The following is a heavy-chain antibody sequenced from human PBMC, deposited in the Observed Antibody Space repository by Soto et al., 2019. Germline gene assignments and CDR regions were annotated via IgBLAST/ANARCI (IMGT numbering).Heavy chain of an antibody. CDR1: GGSISSGGYY. CDR3: ARVGDIVVVPAAMPFDY. V-gene: IGHV4-31*03. CDR2: IYYSGST. D-gene: IGHD2-2*01. Sequence: SETLSLTCTVSGGSISSGGYYWSWIRQHPGKGLEWIGYIYYSGSTYYNPSLKSRVTISVDTSKNQFSLKLSSVTAADTAVYYCARVGDIVVVPAAMPFDYWGQGTLVTVSS. J-gene: IGHJ4*02.